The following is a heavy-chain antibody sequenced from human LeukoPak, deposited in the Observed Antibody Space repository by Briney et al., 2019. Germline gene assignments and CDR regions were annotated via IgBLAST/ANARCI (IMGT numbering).Heavy chain of an antibody. CDR1: GYTFTSYG. CDR2: ISAYNGNT. J-gene: IGHJ4*02. V-gene: IGHV1-18*01. Sequence: GASVKVSCKASGYTFTSYGISGVRQAPGQGLEWMGWISAYNGNTNYAQKLQGRVTMTTDTSTSTAYMELRSLRSDDTAVYYCARDTEIYSNYGPSNEIGYWGQGTLVTVSS. CDR3: ARDTEIYSNYGPSNEIGY. D-gene: IGHD4-11*01.